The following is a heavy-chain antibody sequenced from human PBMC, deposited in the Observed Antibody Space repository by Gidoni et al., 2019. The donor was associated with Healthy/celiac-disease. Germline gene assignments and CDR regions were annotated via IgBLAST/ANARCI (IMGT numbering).Heavy chain of an antibody. CDR1: GCSISSSSYY. J-gene: IGHJ4*02. Sequence: QLQLQESGPGLVKPSETLSLTCTVSGCSISSSSYYWGWLRQPPGKGLEWIGSIYYSGSTYYNPSLKSRVTISVDTSKNQFSLKLSSVTAADTAVYYCARHLSYDSSDDYWGQGTLVTVSS. CDR2: IYYSGST. CDR3: ARHLSYDSSDDY. D-gene: IGHD3-22*01. V-gene: IGHV4-39*01.